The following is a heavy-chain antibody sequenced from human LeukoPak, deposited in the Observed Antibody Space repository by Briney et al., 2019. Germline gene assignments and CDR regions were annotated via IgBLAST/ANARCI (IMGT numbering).Heavy chain of an antibody. CDR1: GFTFSSDW. J-gene: IGHJ4*02. D-gene: IGHD5/OR15-5a*01. Sequence: GGALRLSCADSGFTFSSDWMSWVRQAPGKGVERGANINGDGGDKYYVESVKGGVTISRDNAKNSLYLQMNSLRAEDTAVYFCARNVYTLYWGQGTLVTVSS. CDR3: ARNVYTLY. V-gene: IGHV3-7*03. CDR2: INGDGGDK.